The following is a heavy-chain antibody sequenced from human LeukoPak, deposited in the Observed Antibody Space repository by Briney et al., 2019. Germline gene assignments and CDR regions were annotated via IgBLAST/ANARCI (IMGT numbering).Heavy chain of an antibody. CDR1: GGTFSSYA. CDR2: IIPIFGTA. J-gene: IGHJ4*02. Sequence: VASVKVSCKASGGTFSSYAISWVRQAPGQGLEWMGGIIPIFGTANYAQKFQSRVTITADESTSTAYLELSSLRSEDTAVYYCARDSAHCSSTSCYRDFDYWGQGTLVTVSS. CDR3: ARDSAHCSSTSCYRDFDY. D-gene: IGHD2-2*02. V-gene: IGHV1-69*13.